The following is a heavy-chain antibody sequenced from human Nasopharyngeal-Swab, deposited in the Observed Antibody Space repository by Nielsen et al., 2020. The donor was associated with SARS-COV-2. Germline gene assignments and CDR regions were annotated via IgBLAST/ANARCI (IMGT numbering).Heavy chain of an antibody. V-gene: IGHV3-23*01. J-gene: IGHJ5*02. Sequence: GGSLRLSCAASGFTFSSYAMSWVRQAPGKGLEWVSAISGSGGRTYYADSVKGRFTISRDNSKNTLYLQMNSLRAEDTAVYYCAKDPTVYVVYNWFDPWGQGTLVTVSS. CDR1: GFTFSSYA. CDR2: ISGSGGRT. D-gene: IGHD4-11*01. CDR3: AKDPTVYVVYNWFDP.